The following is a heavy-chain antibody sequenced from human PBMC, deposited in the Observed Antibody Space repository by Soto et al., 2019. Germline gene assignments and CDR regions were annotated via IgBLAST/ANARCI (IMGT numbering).Heavy chain of an antibody. CDR1: GYTFTSYG. CDR3: ARVKRYCGGDCYPYYFDY. V-gene: IGHV1-18*01. CDR2: ISAYNGNT. J-gene: IGHJ4*02. D-gene: IGHD2-21*02. Sequence: ASVKVSCKASGYTFTSYGISWVRQAPGQGLEWMGWISAYNGNTNYAQKLQGRVTMTTDTSTSTAYMELRSLRSDDTAVYYCARVKRYCGGDCYPYYFDYWGQGTLVTVSS.